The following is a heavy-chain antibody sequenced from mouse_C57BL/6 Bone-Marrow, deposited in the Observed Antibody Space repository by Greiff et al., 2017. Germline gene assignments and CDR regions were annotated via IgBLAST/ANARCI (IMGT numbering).Heavy chain of an antibody. D-gene: IGHD1-1*01. J-gene: IGHJ4*01. Sequence: VQLQQPGAELVKPGASVKMSCKASGYTFTSYWITWVKQRPGQGLEWIGDIYPGSGSTNYNEKFKSKATLTVDTSSSTADMQLSSLTSEDSAVYYCAREGVVADYYAMDYWGQGTSVTVSS. CDR2: IYPGSGST. V-gene: IGHV1-55*01. CDR1: GYTFTSYW. CDR3: AREGVVADYYAMDY.